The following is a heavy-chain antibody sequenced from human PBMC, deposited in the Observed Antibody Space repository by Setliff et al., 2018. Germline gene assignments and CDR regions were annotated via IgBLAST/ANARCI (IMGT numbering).Heavy chain of an antibody. CDR1: GYSFTSYW. D-gene: IGHD4-17*01. V-gene: IGHV5-51*01. J-gene: IGHJ3*02. Sequence: GESLKISCKGSGYSFTSYWIGWVRQMPGKGLEWMGIIFPGDSDTRYSPSFQGQVTISADKSISTAYLQWRSLKASDTAMYYCARLSPYGDDAFDIWGQGTMVTVSS. CDR3: ARLSPYGDDAFDI. CDR2: IFPGDSDT.